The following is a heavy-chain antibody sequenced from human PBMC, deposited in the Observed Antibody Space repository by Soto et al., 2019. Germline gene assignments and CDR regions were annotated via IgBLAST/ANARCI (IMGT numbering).Heavy chain of an antibody. J-gene: IGHJ5*02. D-gene: IGHD1-26*01. CDR1: GFIFENFD. CDR3: AKNQGVELVPLATVDWFDP. CDR2: ISGSGFKK. V-gene: IGHV3-23*01. Sequence: GGSLRLSCAASGFIFENFDMSWVRQAPGKGLEWISSISGSGFKKYYADSVKGRFTISRDNSKSTVYLELNNLSAEDTAVYHCAKNQGVELVPLATVDWFDPWGQGSVVTVSS.